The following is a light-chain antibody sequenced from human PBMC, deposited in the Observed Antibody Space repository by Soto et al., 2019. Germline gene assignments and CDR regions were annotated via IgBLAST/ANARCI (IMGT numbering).Light chain of an antibody. CDR1: SSDIGGYNY. CDR3: SSYTSSSTVI. V-gene: IGLV2-14*01. J-gene: IGLJ2*01. Sequence: QSALTQPASVSGSPGQSITISCTGTSSDIGGYNYISWYQQLPGKAPKFIIYDVRNRPSGVSNRFSGSRSGNTASLTISGLQVEDEADYYCSSYTSSSTVIFGGGTKLPAL. CDR2: DVR.